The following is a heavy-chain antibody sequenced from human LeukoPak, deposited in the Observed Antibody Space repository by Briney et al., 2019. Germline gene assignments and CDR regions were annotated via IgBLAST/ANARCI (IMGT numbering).Heavy chain of an antibody. V-gene: IGHV3-21*01. CDR3: AGPMAPTAIFGFDY. Sequence: GGSLRLSCAASGFIFSSYWMHWVRQAPGKGLEWVSSISSSSSYIYYADSVKGRFSISRDNAKKSLYLQMNSLRAEDTAVYYCAGPMAPTAIFGFDYWGQGTLVTVSS. CDR2: ISSSSSYI. CDR1: GFIFSSYW. D-gene: IGHD2-2*01. J-gene: IGHJ4*02.